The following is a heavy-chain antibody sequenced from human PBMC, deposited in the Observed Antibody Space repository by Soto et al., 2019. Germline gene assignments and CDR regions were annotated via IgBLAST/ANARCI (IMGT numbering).Heavy chain of an antibody. D-gene: IGHD3-3*01. V-gene: IGHV3-30-3*01. CDR2: ISKDGSVK. CDR1: GFMFSRYA. CDR3: ARSRSGAVPDSFGY. Sequence: QVQLVESGGRVVQPGGSLRLSCAAPGFMFSRYAIHWVRQAPGKGLEWVAVISKDGSVKYYADSVRGRFSISRDKSKNTVYLEMNGMRDDDTAVFYCARSRSGAVPDSFGYWGQGTLVTVSS. J-gene: IGHJ1*01.